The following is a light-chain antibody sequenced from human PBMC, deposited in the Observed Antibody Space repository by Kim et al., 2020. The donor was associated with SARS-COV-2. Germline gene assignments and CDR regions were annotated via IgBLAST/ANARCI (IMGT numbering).Light chain of an antibody. CDR1: SLRSYY. CDR2: GKN. Sequence: SSELTQDPAVSVALGQTVRITCQGDSLRSYYASWYQQKPGQAPVLVIYGKNNRPSGIPDRFSGSSSGNTAFLTITGAQAEDEADYYCNSRDSSGNLNWVFGGGTQLTVL. CDR3: NSRDSSGNLNWV. J-gene: IGLJ3*02. V-gene: IGLV3-19*01.